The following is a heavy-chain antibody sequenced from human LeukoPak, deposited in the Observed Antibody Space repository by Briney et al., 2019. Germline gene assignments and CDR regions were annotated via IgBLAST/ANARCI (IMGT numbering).Heavy chain of an antibody. Sequence: PSETLSLTCTVSGGSISSYYWSWIRQPPGKGLEWIGYIYYSGSTNYNPSLKSRVTISVDTSKNQFSLKLSSVTAADTAVYYCARERGELGEFDYWGQGTLVTVSS. CDR3: ARERGELGEFDY. CDR2: IYYSGST. V-gene: IGHV4-59*01. CDR1: GGSISSYY. D-gene: IGHD3-10*01. J-gene: IGHJ4*02.